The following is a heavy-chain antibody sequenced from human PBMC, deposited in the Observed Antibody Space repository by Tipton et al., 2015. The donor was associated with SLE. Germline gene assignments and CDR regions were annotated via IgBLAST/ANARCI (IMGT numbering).Heavy chain of an antibody. V-gene: IGHV4-31*03. CDR1: GGSISSGGYY. CDR2: IYYSGST. D-gene: IGHD6-19*01. Sequence: TLSLTCTVSGGSISSGGYYWGWIRQHPGKGLEWIGYIYYSGSTYYNPSLKSRVTISVDTSKNQFSLKLSSVTAADTAVYYCARARTVAGRGGWFDPWGQGTLVTVSS. J-gene: IGHJ5*02. CDR3: ARARTVAGRGGWFDP.